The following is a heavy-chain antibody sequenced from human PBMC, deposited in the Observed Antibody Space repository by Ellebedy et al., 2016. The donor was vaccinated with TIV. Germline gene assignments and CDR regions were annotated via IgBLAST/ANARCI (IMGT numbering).Heavy chain of an antibody. CDR2: IYYTGST. Sequence: MPSETLSLTCTVSGGSITSFYWSWIRQTPGKGLEYIGNIYYTGSTNYNPSLKSRVTISVDTSKNQFSLKLTSVTAADTAVYYCARGRWLQPYFDYWGQGTPVTVSS. D-gene: IGHD5-24*01. J-gene: IGHJ4*02. V-gene: IGHV4-59*12. CDR1: GGSITSFY. CDR3: ARGRWLQPYFDY.